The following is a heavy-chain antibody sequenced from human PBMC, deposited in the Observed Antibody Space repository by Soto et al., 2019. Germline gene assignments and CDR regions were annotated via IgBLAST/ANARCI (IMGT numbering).Heavy chain of an antibody. V-gene: IGHV3-7*03. CDR1: GFAFSTSW. CDR3: TKDINMGVVDV. Sequence: GGSLRLSCAASGFAFSTSWMDWVRQAPGRGLECVANRNPDGSETHYVDSVKGRFTISRDNAKNYLYLQMNSLREDDTSLYYCTKDINMGVVDVWGQGTTVTVSS. D-gene: IGHD1-20*01. CDR2: RNPDGSET. J-gene: IGHJ6*02.